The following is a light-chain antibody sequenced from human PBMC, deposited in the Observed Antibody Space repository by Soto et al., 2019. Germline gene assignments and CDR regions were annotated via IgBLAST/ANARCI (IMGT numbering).Light chain of an antibody. CDR2: AAS. Sequence: DIQMTQSPPSLSASVGDRVTITCRASQDIGNSLAWYQQRPGKLPKLLISAASTLHSGVPSRFSGSGSGTDFTLSISSLQPEDVASYYCQNYNRAPLAFGGGTKVEI. CDR1: QDIGNS. CDR3: QNYNRAPLA. J-gene: IGKJ4*01. V-gene: IGKV1-27*01.